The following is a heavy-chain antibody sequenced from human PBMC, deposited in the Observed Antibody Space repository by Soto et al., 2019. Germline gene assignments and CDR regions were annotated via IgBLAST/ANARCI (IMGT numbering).Heavy chain of an antibody. CDR3: ARDRRWLPRGPNNWLDL. V-gene: IGHV4-30-4*01. D-gene: IGHD5-12*01. CDR1: CGSINSGDYY. Sequence: SETLSLTCTFSCGSINSGDYYWTWVRQPPGKGLEWIGYIYYDGNSQHNPSLKSRVTMSIDTSKNQFSLNLSSVTAADTAVYYCARDRRWLPRGPNNWLDLWGQGTQVTVSS. CDR2: IYYDGNS. J-gene: IGHJ5*02.